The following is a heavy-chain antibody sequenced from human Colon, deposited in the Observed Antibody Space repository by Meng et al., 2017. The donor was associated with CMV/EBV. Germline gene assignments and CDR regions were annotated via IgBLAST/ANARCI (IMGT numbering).Heavy chain of an antibody. CDR1: GYTFSDYH. V-gene: IGHV1-2*02. J-gene: IGHJ4*02. Sequence: PSGAKVKKPGASVKVSCKPTGYTFSDYHIHWVRQAPGQGLEWMGWINSNSGATDYAQKFQGRFTMTRDTSITTVYMELSSLRSDDTAVYYCARDPSGSRVPFDYWGQGSLVTVSS. D-gene: IGHD1-26*01. CDR3: ARDPSGSRVPFDY. CDR2: INSNSGAT.